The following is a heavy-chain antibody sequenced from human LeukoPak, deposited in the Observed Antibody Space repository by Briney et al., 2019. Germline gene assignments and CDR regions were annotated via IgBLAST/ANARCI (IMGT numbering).Heavy chain of an antibody. CDR2: ISSSSSYT. CDR3: ARGCGGDCYPFRDF. J-gene: IGHJ4*02. V-gene: IGHV3-21*06. D-gene: IGHD2-21*02. CDR1: GFTFSSYN. Sequence: NSGGSLRLSCAASGFTFSSYNMNWVRQAPGKGLEWVSSISSSSSYTYYADSVKGRFTISRDNAKNSLYLQMSSLSAEDTAVYYCARGCGGDCYPFRDFWGQGTLVTVSS.